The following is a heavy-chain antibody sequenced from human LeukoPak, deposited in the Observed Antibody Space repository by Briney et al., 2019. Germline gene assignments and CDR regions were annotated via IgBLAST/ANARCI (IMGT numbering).Heavy chain of an antibody. CDR3: ARAKAAGSYDF. D-gene: IGHD6-13*01. V-gene: IGHV4-59*11. J-gene: IGHJ4*02. CDR1: GSSICRHY. CDR2: THFSGSS. Sequence: SETLSLTCSVSGSSICRHYWTWIRQPPGKGLEWIGYTHFSGSSNYNPSLKSRATTSLDRTKNKISLTLTSVTAADTAVYFCARAKAAGSYDFWGQGTLVTVSS.